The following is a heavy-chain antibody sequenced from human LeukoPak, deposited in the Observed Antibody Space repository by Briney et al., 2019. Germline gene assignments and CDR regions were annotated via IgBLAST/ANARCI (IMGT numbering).Heavy chain of an antibody. D-gene: IGHD3-10*01. V-gene: IGHV3-23*01. CDR3: AKAIGYYGSGSFAIDY. CDR2: ISGSGGST. Sequence: PGGSLRLSCAASGFTFSSYAMSWVRQAPGKGREWVSAISGSGGSTYYADSVKGRFTISRDNSKNTLYVQMNSLRAEDTAVYYCAKAIGYYGSGSFAIDYWGQGTLVTVSS. J-gene: IGHJ4*02. CDR1: GFTFSSYA.